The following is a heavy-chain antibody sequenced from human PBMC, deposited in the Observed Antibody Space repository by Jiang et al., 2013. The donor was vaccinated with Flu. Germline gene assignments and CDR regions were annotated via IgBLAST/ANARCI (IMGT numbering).Heavy chain of an antibody. D-gene: IGHD3-10*01. V-gene: IGHV4-59*08. CDR2: INYSGTT. CDR1: GGSTSSDY. J-gene: IGHJ4*02. Sequence: GPGLVKPSETLSLTCTVSGGSTSSDYWSWMRQPPGKGLEWIGYINYSGTTKYTSSLRSRVTISVDTSKNQLSLKLSSVTAADTAVYYCARQAKSYGSESYLFDYWGQGTLVTVSS. CDR3: ARQAKSYGSESYLFDY.